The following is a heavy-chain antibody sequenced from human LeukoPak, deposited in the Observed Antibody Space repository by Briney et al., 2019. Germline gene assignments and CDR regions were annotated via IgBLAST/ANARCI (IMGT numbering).Heavy chain of an antibody. CDR3: ARAPRNRLLFRKRYYYYGMDV. J-gene: IGHJ6*02. D-gene: IGHD2-21*02. CDR1: GYTFTSYD. CDR2: MNPNSGNT. V-gene: IGHV1-8*01. Sequence: ASVKVSCKASGYTFTSYDINWVRQATGQGLEWMGWMNPNSGNTGYAQKFQGRVTMTRNTSISTAYMELSSLRSEDTAVYYCARAPRNRLLFRKRYYYYGMDVWGQGTTVTVSS.